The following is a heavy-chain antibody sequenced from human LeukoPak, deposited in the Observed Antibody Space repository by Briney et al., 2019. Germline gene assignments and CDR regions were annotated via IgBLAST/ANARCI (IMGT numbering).Heavy chain of an antibody. CDR3: ARDNLSGYGDYGVLNYYMDV. V-gene: IGHV7-4-1*02. Sequence: GASVKVSCKASGYTFTSYAMNWVRQAPGQGLEWMGWINTNTGNPTYAQGFTGRFVFSLDTSVSTAYLQISSLKAEDTAVYYCARDNLSGYGDYGVLNYYMDVWGKGTTVTVSS. CDR1: GYTFTSYA. J-gene: IGHJ6*03. CDR2: INTNTGNP. D-gene: IGHD4-17*01.